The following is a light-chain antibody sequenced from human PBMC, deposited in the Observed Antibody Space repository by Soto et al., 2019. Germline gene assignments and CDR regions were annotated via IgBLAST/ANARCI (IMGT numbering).Light chain of an antibody. CDR2: SAS. Sequence: DIQMTQSPSSLSASVGDRITITCRASQDISNYLAWYQQKPGKVPKLLIYSASTLQSGVPSRFSGSGSGTDFTLTISSLQPEDFATYYCQQGHSNPITLGQGTRLEIK. V-gene: IGKV1-27*01. CDR1: QDISNY. J-gene: IGKJ5*01. CDR3: QQGHSNPIT.